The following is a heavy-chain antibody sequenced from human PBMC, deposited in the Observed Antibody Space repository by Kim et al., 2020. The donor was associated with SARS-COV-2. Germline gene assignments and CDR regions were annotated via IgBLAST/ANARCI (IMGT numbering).Heavy chain of an antibody. Sequence: SETLSLTCTVSGGSISSSSYYWGWIRQPPGKGLEWIGSIYYSGSTYYNPSLKSRVTISVDTSKNQFSLKLSSVTAADTAVYYCARRPGRYSYGYEVIWFDPWGQGTLVTVSS. J-gene: IGHJ5*02. D-gene: IGHD5-18*01. CDR3: ARRPGRYSYGYEVIWFDP. CDR2: IYYSGST. V-gene: IGHV4-39*01. CDR1: GGSISSSSYY.